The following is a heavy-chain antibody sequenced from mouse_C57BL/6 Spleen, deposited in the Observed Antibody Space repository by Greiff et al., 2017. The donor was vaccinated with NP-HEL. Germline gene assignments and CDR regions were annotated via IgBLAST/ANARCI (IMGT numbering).Heavy chain of an antibody. J-gene: IGHJ4*01. V-gene: IGHV1-61*01. CDR1: GYTFTSYW. Sequence: QVQLQQPGAELVRPGSSVKLSCKASGYTFTSYWMDWVKQRPGQGLEWIGNIYPSDSETHYNQKFKDKATLTVDKSSSTAYMQLSSLTSEDSAVYYCARDCSLAIDYWGQGASVTVSS. CDR2: IYPSDSET. CDR3: ARDCSLAIDY.